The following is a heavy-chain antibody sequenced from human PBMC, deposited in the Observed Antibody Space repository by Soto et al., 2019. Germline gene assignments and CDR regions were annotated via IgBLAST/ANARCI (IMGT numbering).Heavy chain of an antibody. D-gene: IGHD2-21*02. V-gene: IGHV1-3*01. CDR2: INAGNGNT. CDR3: ARGYCGGDCYSFSYYYYGMDV. CDR1: GYTFTSYA. J-gene: IGHJ6*02. Sequence: ASVKVSCKASGYTFTSYAMHWVRQAPGQRLEWMGWINAGNGNTKYSQKFQGRVTITRDTSASTAYMELSSLRSEDTAVYYCARGYCGGDCYSFSYYYYGMDVWGQGTTVTVSS.